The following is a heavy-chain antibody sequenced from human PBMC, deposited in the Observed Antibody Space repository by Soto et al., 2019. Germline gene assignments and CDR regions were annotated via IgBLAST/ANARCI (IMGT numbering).Heavy chain of an antibody. CDR3: ARVASRKDRFAGY. CDR2: INPNSGGT. D-gene: IGHD3-10*01. Sequence: QVQLVQSGAEVKKPGASVKVSCKASGYTFTGYYMHWGRQAPGQGLEWMGWINPNSGGTNYAQKFQGRITMTRDTSISTAYMELSRLRSDDTAVYYCARVASRKDRFAGYWGQGTLVTVSS. CDR1: GYTFTGYY. J-gene: IGHJ4*02. V-gene: IGHV1-2*02.